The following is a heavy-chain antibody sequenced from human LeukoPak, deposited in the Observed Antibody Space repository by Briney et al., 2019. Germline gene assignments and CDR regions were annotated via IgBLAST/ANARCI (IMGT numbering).Heavy chain of an antibody. D-gene: IGHD5-18*01. J-gene: IGHJ4*02. CDR2: ISWNSGSI. V-gene: IGHV3-9*01. CDR1: GFTFDDYA. Sequence: PGGSLRLSCAASGFTFDDYAMHWVRQAPGKGLEWVSGISWNSGSIGYADSVKGRFTISRDNAKNSLYLQMNSLRAEDTALYYCARSMVTRYFDYWGQGTLVTVSS. CDR3: ARSMVTRYFDY.